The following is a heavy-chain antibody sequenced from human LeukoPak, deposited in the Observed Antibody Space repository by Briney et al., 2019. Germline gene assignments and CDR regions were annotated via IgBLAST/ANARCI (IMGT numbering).Heavy chain of an antibody. J-gene: IGHJ4*02. D-gene: IGHD6-13*01. CDR2: ISGSGGST. Sequence: PGGSLRLSCVASGFTFSTYGMSWVRQAPGKGLEWVSAISGSGGSTYYADSVKGRFTISRDNSKNTLYLQMNSLRAEDTAVYYCAKGHIAAPWSAYFDYWGQGTLVTVSS. CDR3: AKGHIAAPWSAYFDY. CDR1: GFTFSTYG. V-gene: IGHV3-23*01.